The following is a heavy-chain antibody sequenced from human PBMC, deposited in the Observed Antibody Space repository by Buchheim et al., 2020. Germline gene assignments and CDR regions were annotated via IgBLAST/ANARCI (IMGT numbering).Heavy chain of an antibody. Sequence: QVQLQESGPGLVKPSETLSLTCTVSGGFITNYYWSWVRQPAGGGLEWIGRIYSTGYSNYSPSLKSRVTMAVDTSKNEVSLTLTSVSAADAAVYYCARDSGMAGRRGFDYWGQGIL. CDR3: ARDSGMAGRRGFDY. V-gene: IGHV4-4*07. CDR1: GGFITNYY. D-gene: IGHD6-13*01. CDR2: IYSTGYS. J-gene: IGHJ4*02.